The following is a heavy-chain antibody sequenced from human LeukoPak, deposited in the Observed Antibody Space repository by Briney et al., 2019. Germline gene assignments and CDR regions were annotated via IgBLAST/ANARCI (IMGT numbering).Heavy chain of an antibody. CDR1: GFTFNNYG. V-gene: IGHV3-30*18. Sequence: GGSLRLSCVASGFTFNNYGMRWVRQAPGKGLEWVAVISYDGSNEYYGDSVKGRFTISRENSENTLYLQMNSPGAEDTAVYYCAKDMDCSSINCHSTNYFDYWGQGTPVTVSS. J-gene: IGHJ4*02. CDR3: AKDMDCSSINCHSTNYFDY. D-gene: IGHD2-2*01. CDR2: ISYDGSNE.